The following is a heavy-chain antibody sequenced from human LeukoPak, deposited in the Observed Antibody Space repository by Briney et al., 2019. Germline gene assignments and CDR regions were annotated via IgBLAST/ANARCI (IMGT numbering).Heavy chain of an antibody. J-gene: IGHJ4*02. CDR2: INPSGGST. V-gene: IGHV1-46*03. Sequence: ASVKVSCKASGYTFTSYYMHWVRQAPGQGLEWMGIINPSGGSTSYAQKFQGRVTMTRDTYTSTVYMELSSLRSEDTAVYYCARDSHYDFWSGYYEDYWGQGTLVTASS. CDR3: ARDSHYDFWSGYYEDY. CDR1: GYTFTSYY. D-gene: IGHD3-3*01.